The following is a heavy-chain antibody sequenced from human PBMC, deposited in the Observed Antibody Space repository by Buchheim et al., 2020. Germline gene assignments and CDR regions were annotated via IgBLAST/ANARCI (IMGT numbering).Heavy chain of an antibody. J-gene: IGHJ4*02. CDR3: ARDSYSSSSAGY. CDR2: IYYRGST. D-gene: IGHD6-6*01. Sequence: QVQLQESGPGLVKPSQTLSLTCPVSGGSISRGGYYWSWIRQHPGQGLEWIGSIYYRGSTYYNPSLKSRVTISVDTSTNPFSLKLSSVTAADTAVYYCARDSYSSSSAGYWGQGTL. CDR1: GGSISRGGYY. V-gene: IGHV4-31*03.